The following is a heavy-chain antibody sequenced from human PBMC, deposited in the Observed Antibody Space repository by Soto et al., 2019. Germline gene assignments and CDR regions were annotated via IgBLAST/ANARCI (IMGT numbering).Heavy chain of an antibody. J-gene: IGHJ4*02. CDR1: GGSFSGYY. CDR3: ARRRGYSYGSLDY. V-gene: IGHV4-34*01. D-gene: IGHD5-18*01. CDR2: INHSGST. Sequence: PWETLSLTCAVYGGSFSGYYWSWIRQPPGKGLEWIGEINHSGSTNYNPSLKSRVTISVDTSKNQFSLKLSSVTAADTAVYYCARRRGYSYGSLDYWGQGTLVTVSS.